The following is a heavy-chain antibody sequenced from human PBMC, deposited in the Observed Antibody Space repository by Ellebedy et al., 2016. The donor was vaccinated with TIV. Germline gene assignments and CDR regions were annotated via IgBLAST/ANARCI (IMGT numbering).Heavy chain of an antibody. CDR2: ITHSGST. CDR1: GGSFSGYY. Sequence: MPSETLSLTCAVYGGSFSGYYWRWIRQPSGMGLAWIGEITHSGSTNYNPSLKSRVTISLDTSKNQLSLNLSSVPAADTAVYYCARGLARDYWGQGTRVTVSS. V-gene: IGHV4-34*01. CDR3: ARGLARDY. J-gene: IGHJ4*02.